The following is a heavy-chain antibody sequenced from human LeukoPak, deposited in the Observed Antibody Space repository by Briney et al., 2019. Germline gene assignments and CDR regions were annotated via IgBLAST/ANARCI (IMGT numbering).Heavy chain of an antibody. V-gene: IGHV3-21*01. J-gene: IGHJ4*02. CDR1: GFTFSSYS. CDR3: AAYDSSGYSPDY. CDR2: ISSSSSYI. Sequence: GGSLRLSCAASGFTFSSYSMNWVRQAPGKGLEWVSSISSSSSYIYYADSVKGRFTISRDNAKNSLYLQMNSLRAEDTAVYYCAAYDSSGYSPDYWGQGTLVTVSS. D-gene: IGHD3-22*01.